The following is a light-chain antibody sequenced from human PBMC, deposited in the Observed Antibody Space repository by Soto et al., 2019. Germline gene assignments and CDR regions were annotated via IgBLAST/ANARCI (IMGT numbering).Light chain of an antibody. CDR1: SSDVGSYNY. J-gene: IGLJ1*01. Sequence: QSLLTQPASVSGSPGQSITISCTGTSSDVGSYNYVSWFQQHPGKYPKLIIFEVSDRPSGFSTRFSGSKSGDTASLTISGLQDDDEDDYYCSAYTSGRXVYVFGGGTKVXV. CDR3: SAYTSGRXVYV. CDR2: EVS. V-gene: IGLV2-14*01.